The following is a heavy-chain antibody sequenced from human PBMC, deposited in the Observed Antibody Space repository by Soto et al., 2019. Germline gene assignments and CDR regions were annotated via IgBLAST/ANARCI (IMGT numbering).Heavy chain of an antibody. CDR3: AKASTYEYVWGSYRYYFDY. V-gene: IGHV3-23*01. CDR1: GFTFNTYA. D-gene: IGHD3-16*02. Sequence: GGSLRLFCAASGFTFNTYAMSWVRQAPGKGLEWVSGVSGSGDRTHYADSVKGRFTISRDNSKNTLSLQMNSLRAEDTAVYYCAKASTYEYVWGSYRYYFDYWGQGTVVTVSS. J-gene: IGHJ4*02. CDR2: VSGSGDRT.